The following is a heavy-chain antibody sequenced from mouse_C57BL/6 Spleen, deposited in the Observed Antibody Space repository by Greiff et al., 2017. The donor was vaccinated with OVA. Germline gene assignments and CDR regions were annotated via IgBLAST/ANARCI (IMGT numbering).Heavy chain of an antibody. CDR1: GYSITSGYY. CDR2: ISYDGSN. D-gene: IGHD4-1*02. CDR3: ARDSQLLYYAMDY. J-gene: IGHJ4*01. V-gene: IGHV3-6*01. Sequence: EVKLQESGPGLVKPSQSLSLTCSVTGYSITSGYYWNWIRQFPGNKLEWMGYISYDGSNNYNPSLKNRISITRDTSKNQFFLKLNSVTTEDTATYYCARDSQLLYYAMDYWGQGTSVTVSS.